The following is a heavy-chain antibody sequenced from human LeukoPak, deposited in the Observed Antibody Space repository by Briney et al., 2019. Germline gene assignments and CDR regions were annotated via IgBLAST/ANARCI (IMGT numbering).Heavy chain of an antibody. CDR3: ARGEVLRFLEWFPNQNQYFDY. J-gene: IGHJ4*02. Sequence: GRSLRLSCAASGFTFSSYAMHWVRQAPGKGLEWVAVISYDGSNKYYADSMKGRFTISRDNSKNTLYLQMNSLRAEDTAVYYCARGEVLRFLEWFPNQNQYFDYWGQGTLVAVSS. CDR2: ISYDGSNK. V-gene: IGHV3-30-3*01. D-gene: IGHD3-3*01. CDR1: GFTFSSYA.